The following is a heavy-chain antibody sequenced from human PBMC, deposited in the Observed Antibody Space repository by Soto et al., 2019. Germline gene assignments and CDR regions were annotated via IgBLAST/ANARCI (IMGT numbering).Heavy chain of an antibody. D-gene: IGHD4-17*01. J-gene: IGHJ6*02. CDR2: IIPIFGTA. Sequence: SVKVSCKASGGTFSSYAISWVRQAPGQGLEWMGGIIPIFGTANYAQKFQGRVTITADESTSTAYMELSSLRSEDTAVYYCARGGGMTTVTRGYYYYYGMDVWGQGTTVTVSS. CDR3: ARGGGMTTVTRGYYYYYGMDV. CDR1: GGTFSSYA. V-gene: IGHV1-69*13.